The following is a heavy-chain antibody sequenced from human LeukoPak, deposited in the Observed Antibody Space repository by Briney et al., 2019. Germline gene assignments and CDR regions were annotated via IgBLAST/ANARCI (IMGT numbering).Heavy chain of an antibody. J-gene: IGHJ4*02. D-gene: IGHD3-10*01. CDR2: INTNTGNP. Sequence: ASVKVSCKASGYTFTSYGISWVRQAPGQGLEWVGWINTNTGNPMYAQGFTGRFVFSLDTSVTTAYLQISSLKAEDTAVYYCARVGGGMVRGVIGYWGQGTLVTVSS. V-gene: IGHV7-4-1*02. CDR1: GYTFTSYG. CDR3: ARVGGGMVRGVIGY.